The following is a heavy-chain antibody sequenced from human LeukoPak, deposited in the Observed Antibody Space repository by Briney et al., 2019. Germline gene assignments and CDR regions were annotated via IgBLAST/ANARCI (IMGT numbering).Heavy chain of an antibody. CDR3: ARTPRRMVRGVILHYYYYMDA. J-gene: IGHJ6*03. CDR1: GFTFSSYA. CDR2: ISYDGSNK. D-gene: IGHD3-10*01. V-gene: IGHV3-30*04. Sequence: PGGSLRLSCAASGFTFSSYAMHWVRQAPGKGLEWVAVISYDGSNKYYADSVKGRFTISRDNSKNTLYLQMNSLRAEDTAVYYCARTPRRMVRGVILHYYYYMDAWGKGTTVTVSS.